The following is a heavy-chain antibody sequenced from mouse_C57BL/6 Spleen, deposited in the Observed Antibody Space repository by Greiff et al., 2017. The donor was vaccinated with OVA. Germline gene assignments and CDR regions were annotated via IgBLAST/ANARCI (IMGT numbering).Heavy chain of an antibody. CDR3: ARDGRFFDY. CDR2: INYDGSST. J-gene: IGHJ2*01. D-gene: IGHD4-1*01. CDR1: GFTFSDYY. V-gene: IGHV5-16*01. Sequence: EVQLVESEGGLVQPGSSMKLSCTASGFTFSDYYMAWVRQVPEKGLEWVANINYDGSSTYYLDSLKSRFIISRDNAKNILYLQMSSLKSEDTATYYCARDGRFFDYWGQGTTLTVSS.